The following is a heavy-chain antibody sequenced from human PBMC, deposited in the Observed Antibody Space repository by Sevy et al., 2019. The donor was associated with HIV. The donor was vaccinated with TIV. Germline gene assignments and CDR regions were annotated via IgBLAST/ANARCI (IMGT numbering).Heavy chain of an antibody. Sequence: GSLRLSCAASGFTFSDYYMSWIRQAPGKGLEWVSYISSSSSYTNYADSVKGRFTISRDNAKNSLYLQMNSLRAEDTAVYYCARVQYCSSTSCRGYAYYFDYWGQGTLVTVSS. V-gene: IGHV3-11*06. CDR1: GFTFSDYY. CDR3: ARVQYCSSTSCRGYAYYFDY. D-gene: IGHD2-2*01. J-gene: IGHJ4*02. CDR2: ISSSSSYT.